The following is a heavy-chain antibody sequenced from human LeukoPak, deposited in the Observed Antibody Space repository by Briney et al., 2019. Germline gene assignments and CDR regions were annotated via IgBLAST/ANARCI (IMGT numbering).Heavy chain of an antibody. CDR2: IYTSGST. CDR1: GGFIGTYY. Sequence: SETLSLTCTVSGGFIGTYYWSWIRQPAGKGLELIGRIYTSGSTNYNPSLKSRVSMAVDTSKNQFSLKLTSVTAADTAVYYCARGQLATAMGRDYFDYWGQGTVVTVSS. V-gene: IGHV4-4*07. CDR3: ARGQLATAMGRDYFDY. J-gene: IGHJ4*02. D-gene: IGHD5-18*01.